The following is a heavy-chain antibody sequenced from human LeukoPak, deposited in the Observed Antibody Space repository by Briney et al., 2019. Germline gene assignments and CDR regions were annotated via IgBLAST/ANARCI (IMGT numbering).Heavy chain of an antibody. V-gene: IGHV4-39*01. J-gene: IGHJ5*02. D-gene: IGHD3-22*01. CDR1: GGSISSSSYY. Sequence: SETLSLTCTVSGGSISSSSYYWGWIRQPPGKGLVWIGSIYYSGSTYYNPSLKSRVTISVDTSKNQFSLKLSSVTAADTAVYYCARRQYYYDSSGYLDWFDPWGQGTLVTVSS. CDR2: IYYSGST. CDR3: ARRQYYYDSSGYLDWFDP.